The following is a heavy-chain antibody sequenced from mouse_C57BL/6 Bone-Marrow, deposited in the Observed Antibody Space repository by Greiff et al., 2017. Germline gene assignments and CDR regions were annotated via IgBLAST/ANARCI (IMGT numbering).Heavy chain of an antibody. J-gene: IGHJ1*03. D-gene: IGHD2-5*01. Sequence: EVHLVESGGGLVKPGGSLKLSCAASGFTFSDYGMHWVRQAPEKGLEWVAYISSGSSTIYYADTVKGRFTISRDNAKNTLFLQMTSLRSEDTAMFYCARDSNYVCWYFDVWGTGTAVTVTS. V-gene: IGHV5-17*01. CDR3: ARDSNYVCWYFDV. CDR1: GFTFSDYG. CDR2: ISSGSSTI.